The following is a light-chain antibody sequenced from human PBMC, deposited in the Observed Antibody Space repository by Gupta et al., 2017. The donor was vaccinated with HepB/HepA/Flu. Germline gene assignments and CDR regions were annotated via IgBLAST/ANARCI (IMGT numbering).Light chain of an antibody. Sequence: EIVMTQSPATLSVSPGERAPLSCRASQSVAINLAWYLQKPGQAPRLLIYGASTRATGIPARFSGCGSGTEFTLTISSLQSEDFSVYYCQQYNNWPTTFGQGTKVEIK. CDR3: QQYNNWPTT. J-gene: IGKJ1*01. CDR2: GAS. CDR1: QSVAIN. V-gene: IGKV3-15*01.